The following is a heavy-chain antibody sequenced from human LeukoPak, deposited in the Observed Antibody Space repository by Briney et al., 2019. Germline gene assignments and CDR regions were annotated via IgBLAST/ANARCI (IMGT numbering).Heavy chain of an antibody. CDR1: GGSISSYY. CDR3: ARHYSSSSSTNYYYYGMDV. D-gene: IGHD6-6*01. CDR2: IYYSGST. Sequence: SETLSLTCTVSGGSISSYYWSWIRQPPGKGLEWIGYIYYSGSTNYNPSLKSRVTISVDTSKNQFSLKLSSVTAADTAMYYCARHYSSSSSTNYYYYGMDVWGQGTTVTVSS. V-gene: IGHV4-59*08. J-gene: IGHJ6*02.